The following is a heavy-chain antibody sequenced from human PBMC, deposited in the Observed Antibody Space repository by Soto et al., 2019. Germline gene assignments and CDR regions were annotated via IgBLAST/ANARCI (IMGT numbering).Heavy chain of an antibody. J-gene: IGHJ4*02. CDR3: ARGLSVTLFDN. V-gene: IGHV4-31*03. CDR2: IYYSGST. Sequence: QLQLQESGPGLVKPSQTLSLTCTVSGGSISTGGYYWTWIRQHPGKGLEWIGYIYYSGSTYYNPSLKSRVTISVDTSKNQFSLKLSSLTAADTAVYYCARGLSVTLFDNWGQGTLVTVSS. D-gene: IGHD4-17*01. CDR1: GGSISTGGYY.